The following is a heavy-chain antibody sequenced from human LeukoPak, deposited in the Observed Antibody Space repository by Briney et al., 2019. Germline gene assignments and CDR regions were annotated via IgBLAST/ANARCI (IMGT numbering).Heavy chain of an antibody. CDR1: GGSISSGSYY. CDR2: IYTSGST. J-gene: IGHJ5*02. CDR3: ARTSNYNWNYWFDP. V-gene: IGHV4-61*02. Sequence: PSQTLSLTCTVSGGSISSGSYYWSWIRQPAGKGLEWIGRIYTSGSTNHNPSLKSRVTISVDTSKNQFSLKLSSVTAADTAVYYCARTSNYNWNYWFDPWGQGTLVTVSS. D-gene: IGHD1-7*01.